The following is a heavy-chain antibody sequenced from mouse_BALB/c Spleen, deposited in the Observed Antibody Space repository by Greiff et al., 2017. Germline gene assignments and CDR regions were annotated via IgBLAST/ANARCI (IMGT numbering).Heavy chain of an antibody. J-gene: IGHJ3*01. Sequence: VQLQQSGAELVRSGASVKLSCTASGFNIKDYYMHWVKQRPEQGLEWIGWIDPENGDTEYAPKFQGKATMTADTSSNTAYLQLSSLTSEDTAVYYCNVVYYGNPCAYWGQGTLVTVSA. D-gene: IGHD2-1*01. CDR2: IDPENGDT. CDR1: GFNIKDYY. CDR3: NVVYYGNPCAY. V-gene: IGHV14-4*02.